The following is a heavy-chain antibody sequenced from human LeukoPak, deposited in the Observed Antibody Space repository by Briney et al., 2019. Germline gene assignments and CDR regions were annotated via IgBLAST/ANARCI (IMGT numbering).Heavy chain of an antibody. CDR2: IYYSGST. Sequence: PSETLSLTCTVSGGSISSYYWSWIRQPPGKGLEWIGYIYYSGSTNYNPSLKSRVTISVDTSKNQFSLKLSSVTAADTAVYYCAREGRGGDYDYWGQGTLVTVSS. V-gene: IGHV4-59*01. CDR3: AREGRGGDYDY. J-gene: IGHJ4*02. CDR1: GGSISSYY. D-gene: IGHD4-17*01.